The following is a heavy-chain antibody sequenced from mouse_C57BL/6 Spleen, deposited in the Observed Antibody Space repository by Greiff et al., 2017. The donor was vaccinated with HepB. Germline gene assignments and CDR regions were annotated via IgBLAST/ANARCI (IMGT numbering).Heavy chain of an antibody. Sequence: QVQLQQSGAELVRPGASVKLSCKASGYTFTDYYINWVKQRPGQGLEWIARIYPGSGNTYYNEKFKGKATLTAEKSSSTAYMQLSSLTSEDSAVYFCARGDGYYGGYYAMDYWGQGTSVTVSS. CDR1: GYTFTDYY. J-gene: IGHJ4*01. CDR2: IYPGSGNT. D-gene: IGHD2-3*01. CDR3: ARGDGYYGGYYAMDY. V-gene: IGHV1-76*01.